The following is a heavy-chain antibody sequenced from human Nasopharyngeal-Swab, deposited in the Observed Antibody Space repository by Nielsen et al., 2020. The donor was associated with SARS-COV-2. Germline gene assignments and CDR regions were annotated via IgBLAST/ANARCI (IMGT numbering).Heavy chain of an antibody. D-gene: IGHD6-19*01. CDR2: IYYSGTT. J-gene: IGHJ4*02. V-gene: IGHV4-39*01. CDR3: ARLGRRYSSGWATVDY. Sequence: SETLSFTCTVSGGSFSSSTYYWGWIRQPPGTGLEWIGSIYYSGTTYYNPSLKSRVTISVDTSKNQFSLKVKSVTAADTAVYYCARLGRRYSSGWATVDYCGQGTLVTVSS. CDR1: GGSFSSSTYY.